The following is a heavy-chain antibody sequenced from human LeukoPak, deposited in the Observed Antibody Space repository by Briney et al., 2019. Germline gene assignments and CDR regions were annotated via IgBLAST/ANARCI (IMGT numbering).Heavy chain of an antibody. CDR2: IYSGGST. CDR1: GFTVSSNY. V-gene: IGHV3-66*04. D-gene: IGHD1-26*01. Sequence: GGSLRLSCAASGFTVSSNYMSWVRQARGKGLEWVSVIYSGGSTYYADSVKGRFTISRDNSKNTLYLQMNSLRAEDTAVYYCATRIVGARAFDIWGQGTMVTVSS. CDR3: ATRIVGARAFDI. J-gene: IGHJ3*02.